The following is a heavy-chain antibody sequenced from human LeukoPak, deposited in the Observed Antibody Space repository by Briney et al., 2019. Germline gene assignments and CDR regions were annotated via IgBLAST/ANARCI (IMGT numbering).Heavy chain of an antibody. D-gene: IGHD5-24*01. CDR1: GYTFTGYY. V-gene: IGHV1-2*02. CDR3: ARTWGVEMATISTIDY. CDR2: INPNSGVT. J-gene: IGHJ4*02. Sequence: ASVKFSCKASGYTFTGYYMHWVRQAPGQGLEWLGWINPNSGVTNYAQKFQGRVTMARDTSISTAYMELSRLRSDDTAVYCCARTWGVEMATISTIDYWGQGTLVTVSS.